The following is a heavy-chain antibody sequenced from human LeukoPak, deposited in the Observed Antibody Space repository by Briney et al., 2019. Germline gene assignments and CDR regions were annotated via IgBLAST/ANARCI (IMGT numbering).Heavy chain of an antibody. CDR2: IHTDTENP. CDR1: GYTFTSYA. V-gene: IGHV7-4-1*02. Sequence: ASVKVSCKASGYTFTSYALNWVRQAPGQGLEWMGWIHTDTENPTYAQGFTGRFVFSLDRSVRTAYLQITSLKAEDTAVYYCARVGGYCSDGNCYPKYWGQGTLVTVSS. J-gene: IGHJ4*02. CDR3: ARVGGYCSDGNCYPKY. D-gene: IGHD2-15*01.